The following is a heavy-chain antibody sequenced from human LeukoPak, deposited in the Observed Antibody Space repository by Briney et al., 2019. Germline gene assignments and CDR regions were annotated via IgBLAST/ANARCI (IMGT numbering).Heavy chain of an antibody. Sequence: SVKVSCKASGDTFRNYAISWVRQAPGQGVEWMGMIIPFFGTTNSAQKFQGRVTITTDESTRTTYMEVSSLRSEDTAIYYCARSPSPRPYDAFHLWGQGTMVTVSS. CDR1: GDTFRNYA. V-gene: IGHV1-69*05. CDR3: ARSPSPRPYDAFHL. J-gene: IGHJ3*01. CDR2: IIPFFGTT.